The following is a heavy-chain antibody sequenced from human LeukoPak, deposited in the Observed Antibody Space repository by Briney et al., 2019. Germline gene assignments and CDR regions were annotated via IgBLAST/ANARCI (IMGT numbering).Heavy chain of an antibody. CDR1: GDSVSSNTAT. Sequence: SQTLSLTCVISGDSVSSNTATWNWIRQSPSRGLEWLGGTYYRSQWYNEYAASVISRITINSDTSKNHFSLQLNSVTPGDTAVYYCARGVTYSFDYWGQGTLVTVSS. CDR3: ARGVTYSFDY. V-gene: IGHV6-1*01. J-gene: IGHJ4*02. D-gene: IGHD2-21*02. CDR2: TYYRSQWYN.